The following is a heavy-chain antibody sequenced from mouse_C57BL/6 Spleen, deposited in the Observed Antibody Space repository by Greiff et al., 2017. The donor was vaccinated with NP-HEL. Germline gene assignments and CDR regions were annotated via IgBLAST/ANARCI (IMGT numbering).Heavy chain of an antibody. J-gene: IGHJ3*01. CDR2: ISGGGGNT. V-gene: IGHV5-9*01. CDR1: GFTFSSYT. CDR3: ARQGYYDYDWFAY. Sequence: EVKVVESGGGLVKPGGSLKLSCAASGFTFSSYTMSWVRQTPEKRLEWVATISGGGGNTYYPDSVKGRFTISRDNAKNTLYLQMSSLRSEDTALYYCARQGYYDYDWFAYWGQGTLVTVSA. D-gene: IGHD2-4*01.